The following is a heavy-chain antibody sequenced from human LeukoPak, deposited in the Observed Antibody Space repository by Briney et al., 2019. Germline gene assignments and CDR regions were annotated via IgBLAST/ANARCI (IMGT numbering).Heavy chain of an antibody. CDR2: INPSGGST. D-gene: IGHD3-10*01. J-gene: IGHJ4*02. CDR1: GYTFTSYY. CDR3: ARKGDYYGSGSYSDY. Sequence: ASVKVSCKASGYTFTSYYMHWVRQAPGQGLEWMGIINPSGGSTSYAQKFQGRVTMTRDTSTSTVYMELSSLRSEDTTVYYCARKGDYYGSGSYSDYWGQGTLVTVSS. V-gene: IGHV1-46*01.